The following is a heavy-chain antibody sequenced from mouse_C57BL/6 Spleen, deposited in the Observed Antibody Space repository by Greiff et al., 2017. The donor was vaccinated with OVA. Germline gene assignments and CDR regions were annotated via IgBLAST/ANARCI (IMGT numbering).Heavy chain of an antibody. D-gene: IGHD2-5*01. V-gene: IGHV2-2*01. CDR3: ASYYSNYFYAMGY. J-gene: IGHJ4*01. CDR2: IWSGGST. CDR1: GFSLTSYG. Sequence: QVHVKQSGPGLVQPSQSLSIPCTVSGFSLTSYGVHWVRQSPGKGLEWLGVIWSGGSTDYNAAFISRLSISKDNSKSQVFFKMNSLQADDTAIYYCASYYSNYFYAMGYWGQGTSVTVSS.